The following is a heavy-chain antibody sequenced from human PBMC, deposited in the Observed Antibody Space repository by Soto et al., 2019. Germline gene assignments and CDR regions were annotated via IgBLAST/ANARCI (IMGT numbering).Heavy chain of an antibody. D-gene: IGHD3-10*01. J-gene: IGHJ5*02. CDR2: IYYSGST. CDR3: ARDPGTPSRDNWFAP. Sequence: QVQLQESGPGLVKPSQTLSLTCTVSGGSISSGGYYWSWIRQHPGKGLEWIGYIYYSGSTYYNPSHKSRVTISVDTSKNQFSKNLSSVPPGHTTVYYRARDPGTPSRDNWFAPWGQGTLVTVSS. CDR1: GGSISSGGYY. V-gene: IGHV4-31*03.